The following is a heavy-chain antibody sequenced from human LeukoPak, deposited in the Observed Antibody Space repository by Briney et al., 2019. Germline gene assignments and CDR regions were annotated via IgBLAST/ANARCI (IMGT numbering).Heavy chain of an antibody. D-gene: IGHD2-15*01. CDR3: ARGLFGRGYCSGGSCYAIGY. CDR2: MNPNSGNT. Sequence: ASVNVSCKASGYTFTSYDINWVRQATGQGLEWMGWMNPNSGNTGYAQKFQGRVTMTRNTSISTAYMELGSLRSEDTAVYYCARGLFGRGYCSGGSCYAIGYWGQGTLVTVSS. J-gene: IGHJ4*02. CDR1: GYTFTSYD. V-gene: IGHV1-8*01.